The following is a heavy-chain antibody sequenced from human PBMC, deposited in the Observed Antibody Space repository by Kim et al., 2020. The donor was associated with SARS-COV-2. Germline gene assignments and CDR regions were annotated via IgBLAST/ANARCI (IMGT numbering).Heavy chain of an antibody. CDR1: GGSISSGIYS. V-gene: IGHV4-30-2*06. CDR2: INPGGRA. J-gene: IGHJ5*02. Sequence: SETLSLTCAVSGGSISSGIYSWSWMRQSSGKGLEWIGYINPGGRAYYNPSLKSRVTMSADRSKNQFSLNLTSVTAADTAIYYCTGGFSSRPYHWGQGILV. D-gene: IGHD6-13*01. CDR3: TGGFSSRPYH.